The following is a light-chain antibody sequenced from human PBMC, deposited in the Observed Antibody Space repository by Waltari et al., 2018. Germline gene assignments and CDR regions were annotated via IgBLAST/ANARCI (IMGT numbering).Light chain of an antibody. V-gene: IGLV2-23*01. J-gene: IGLJ3*02. Sequence: QSALPQPASVSGSPGPSITLSCTGTSSDVGGYNLVSWYQQHPGKAPKLIIYEGNKWPSGVSHRFSGSKSGNTASLTISGLQAEDEADYYCCSFAGSTTWVFGGGTTLTVL. CDR3: CSFAGSTTWV. CDR1: SSDVGGYNL. CDR2: EGN.